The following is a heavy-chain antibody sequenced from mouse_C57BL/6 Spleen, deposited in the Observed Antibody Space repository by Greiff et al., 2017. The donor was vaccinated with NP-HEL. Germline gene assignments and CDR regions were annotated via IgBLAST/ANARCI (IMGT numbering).Heavy chain of an antibody. CDR3: ARGGYFSY. D-gene: IGHD2-2*01. V-gene: IGHV5-17*01. J-gene: IGHJ3*01. CDR1: GFTFSDYG. CDR2: ISSGSSTI. Sequence: EVMLVESGGGLVKPGGSLKLSCAVSGFTFSDYGMHWVRQAPEKGLEWVAYISSGSSTIYYSDTVKGRFTISRDNAKNTLFLQMTSLRSEDTAIYYCARGGYFSYWGQRTLVTVSA.